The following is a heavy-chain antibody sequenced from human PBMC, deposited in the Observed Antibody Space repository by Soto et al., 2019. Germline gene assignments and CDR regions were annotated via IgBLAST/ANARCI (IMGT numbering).Heavy chain of an antibody. J-gene: IGHJ6*02. Sequence: ASVKVSCKASGYTFTSYDINWVRQATGQGLEWMGWMNPNSGNTGYAQKFQGRVTMTRNTSISTAYMELSSLRSEDTAVYYCARVRDDFWSGYAELYYYYGMDVWGQGTTVTVSS. D-gene: IGHD3-3*01. CDR2: MNPNSGNT. V-gene: IGHV1-8*01. CDR3: ARVRDDFWSGYAELYYYYGMDV. CDR1: GYTFTSYD.